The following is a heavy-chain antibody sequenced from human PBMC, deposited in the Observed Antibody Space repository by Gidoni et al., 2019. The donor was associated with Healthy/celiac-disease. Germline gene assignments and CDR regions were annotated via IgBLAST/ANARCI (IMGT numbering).Heavy chain of an antibody. CDR2: TSGSGGST. V-gene: IGHV3-23*01. D-gene: IGHD4-17*01. CDR3: AKSGPDYGDYVSWYFDL. Sequence: EVQLLESGGGLVQPGGSLRLSCTASGFTFSPYAMSWVRQAPGKGLEWVSATSGSGGSTYYADSVKGRFTISRDNSKNTLYMQMNSLRAEDTAVYYCAKSGPDYGDYVSWYFDLWGRGTLVTVSS. CDR1: GFTFSPYA. J-gene: IGHJ2*01.